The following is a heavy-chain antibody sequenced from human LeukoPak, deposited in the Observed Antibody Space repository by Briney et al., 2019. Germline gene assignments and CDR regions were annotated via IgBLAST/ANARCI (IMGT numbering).Heavy chain of an antibody. Sequence: GGSLRLSCAAFGFTFSDYAMHWVRQAPGKGLEWVAVISKDGSDKYYPGSVRGRFTISRDNSKNTLYLQMNSLRAEDTAVYYCARNSLARDGYNYYYYYGMDVWGQGTTVTVSS. CDR1: GFTFSDYA. V-gene: IGHV3-30-3*01. CDR2: ISKDGSDK. D-gene: IGHD5-24*01. CDR3: ARNSLARDGYNYYYYYGMDV. J-gene: IGHJ6*02.